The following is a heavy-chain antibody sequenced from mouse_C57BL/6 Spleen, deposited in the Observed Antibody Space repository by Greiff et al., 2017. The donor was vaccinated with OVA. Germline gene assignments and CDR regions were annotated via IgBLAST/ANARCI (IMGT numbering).Heavy chain of an antibody. V-gene: IGHV1-81*01. J-gene: IGHJ4*01. CDR2: IYPRSGNT. CDR3: ARSGWNVARDY. CDR1: GYTFTSYG. Sequence: QVQLKESGAELARPGASVKLSCKASGYTFTSYGISWVKQRTGPGLEWIGEIYPRSGNTYYNEKFKGKATLTADKSSSTAYMELRSLTSEDSAAYFCARSGWNVARDYWGQGTSVTVSS. D-gene: IGHD2-3*01.